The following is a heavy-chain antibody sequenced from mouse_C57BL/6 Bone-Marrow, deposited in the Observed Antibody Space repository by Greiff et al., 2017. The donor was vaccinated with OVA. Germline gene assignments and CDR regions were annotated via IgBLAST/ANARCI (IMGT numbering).Heavy chain of an antibody. D-gene: IGHD1-1*01. Sequence: QVQLQQPGAELVKPGASVKMSCKASGYTFTSYWVTWVKQRPGQGLEWIGDIYPGSGSTNYNEKFKSKATLTVDTSSSTAYMQLSSLTSEDSAVYYCASTTVDPYYFDYWGQGTTLTVSS. CDR3: ASTTVDPYYFDY. CDR1: GYTFTSYW. CDR2: IYPGSGST. J-gene: IGHJ2*01. V-gene: IGHV1-55*01.